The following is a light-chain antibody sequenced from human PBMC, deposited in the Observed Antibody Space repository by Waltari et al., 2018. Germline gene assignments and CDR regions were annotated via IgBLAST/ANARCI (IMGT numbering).Light chain of an antibody. V-gene: IGKV3-11*01. Sequence: EIVLTPSPATLSLSPGDRPTLSRRASDSVDTTVAWYHQKLGQPPRLPIDDVFYRATGIPARFSGRGSGTDFTLTISSLEPEEFALYFCQQRRDWPITCRQGTRLGIK. CDR2: DVF. J-gene: IGKJ5*01. CDR3: QQRRDWPIT. CDR1: DSVDTT.